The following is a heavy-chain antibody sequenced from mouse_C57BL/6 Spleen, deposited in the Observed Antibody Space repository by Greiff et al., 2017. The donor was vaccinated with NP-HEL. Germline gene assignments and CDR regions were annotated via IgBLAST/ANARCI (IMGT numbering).Heavy chain of an antibody. V-gene: IGHV2-6-1*01. J-gene: IGHJ4*01. CDR3: ARHSYYGSSYGYAMDY. Sequence: VQRVESGPGLVAPSQSLSITCTVSGFSLTSYGVHWVRQPPGKGLEWLVVIWSDGSTTYNSALKSRLSISKDNSKSQVFLKMNSLQTDDTAMYYCARHSYYGSSYGYAMDYWGQGTSVTVSS. CDR1: GFSLTSYG. D-gene: IGHD1-1*01. CDR2: IWSDGST.